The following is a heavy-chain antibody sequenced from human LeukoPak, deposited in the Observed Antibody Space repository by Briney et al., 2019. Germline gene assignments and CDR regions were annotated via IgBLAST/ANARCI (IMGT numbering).Heavy chain of an antibody. Sequence: GGSLRLSCAASGFTFSSYGMHWVRQAPGKGLEWVAVISYDGSNKYYADSVKGRFTISRDNSKNTLYLQMNSLRAEDTAVYYCARADSSIAARLSRSSIFNYYYYMDVWGKGTTVTVSS. D-gene: IGHD6-6*01. CDR2: ISYDGSNK. J-gene: IGHJ6*03. V-gene: IGHV3-30*03. CDR3: ARADSSIAARLSRSSIFNYYYYMDV. CDR1: GFTFSSYG.